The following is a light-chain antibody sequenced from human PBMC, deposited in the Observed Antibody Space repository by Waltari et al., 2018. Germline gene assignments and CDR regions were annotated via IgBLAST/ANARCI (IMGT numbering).Light chain of an antibody. J-gene: IGKJ4*01. CDR2: GAS. V-gene: IGKV3-20*01. CDR3: QQYGNSPLT. Sequence: EIVLTQSPGTLSLSPGERATLSCRASQTVNSNYLAWYQQKPGQAPRLLIYGASSRATGLPDRFTGSVSGTDFALTISRLEPEDFAVYYCQQYGNSPLTFGGGTKVEIK. CDR1: QTVNSNY.